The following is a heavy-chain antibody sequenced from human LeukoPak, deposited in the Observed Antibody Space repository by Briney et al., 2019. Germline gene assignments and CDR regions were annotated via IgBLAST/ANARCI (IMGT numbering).Heavy chain of an antibody. CDR3: VRGHRYYDSSGYYSGAKYYFDY. CDR1: GYTFTDYY. D-gene: IGHD3-22*01. V-gene: IGHV1-2*02. CDR2: INPNSGGT. J-gene: IGHJ4*02. Sequence: ASVKVSCKASGYTFTDYYMHWVRQAPGQGLEWMGWINPNSGGTNYAQKFQGRVTMTRDTSISTAYLELGRLRSDDTAVYYCVRGHRYYDSSGYYSGAKYYFDYWGQGTLVTVSS.